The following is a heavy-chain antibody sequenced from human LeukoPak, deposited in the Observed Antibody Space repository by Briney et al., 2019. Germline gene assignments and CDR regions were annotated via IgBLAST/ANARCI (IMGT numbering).Heavy chain of an antibody. CDR1: GFTFIDYY. D-gene: IGHD4-17*01. Sequence: GRSLRLSCAASGFTFIDYYMGWMRQAPGKGLECVSSISSTGGTKYYADSVKGRFTISRDNSKNTLYLQMNSLRAEDTAVYYCARDGSYGDLHYYYGMDVWGQGTTVTVS. CDR3: ARDGSYGDLHYYYGMDV. CDR2: ISSTGGTK. V-gene: IGHV3-11*04. J-gene: IGHJ6*02.